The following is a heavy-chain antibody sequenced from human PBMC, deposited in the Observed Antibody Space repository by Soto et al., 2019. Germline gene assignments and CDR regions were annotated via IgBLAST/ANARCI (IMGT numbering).Heavy chain of an antibody. CDR3: ARQVRGDLYFDY. J-gene: IGHJ4*02. CDR1: GFTFSSYD. Sequence: VGSLRLSCAASGFTFSSYDMHWVRQATGKGLEWVSAIGTAGDTYYPGSVKGRFTISGENAKNSLYLQMNSLRAGDTAVYYCARQVRGDLYFDYWGQGTLVTVSS. V-gene: IGHV3-13*01. D-gene: IGHD3-10*01. CDR2: IGTAGDT.